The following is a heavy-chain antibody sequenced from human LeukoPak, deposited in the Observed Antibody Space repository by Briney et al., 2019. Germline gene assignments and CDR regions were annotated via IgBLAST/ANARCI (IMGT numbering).Heavy chain of an antibody. CDR3: ASQGRYSGL. CDR2: INYSGST. D-gene: IGHD5-12*01. J-gene: IGHJ4*02. V-gene: IGHV4-59*08. Sequence: SETLSLTCTVSGGSIRSYYWSWIRQPPGKGLEWIGYINYSGSTKYNPSLKSRVTISVDKSKNQFSLKLSSVTAADTAVYYCASQGRYSGLWGQGTLVTVSS. CDR1: GGSIRSYY.